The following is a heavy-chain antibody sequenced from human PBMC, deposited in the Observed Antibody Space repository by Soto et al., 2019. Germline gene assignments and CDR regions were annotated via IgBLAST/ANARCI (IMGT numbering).Heavy chain of an antibody. CDR2: IYPGDSDT. Sequence: PGESLKISCKGSGCSFTSYWIGWVRQMPGKGLEWMGIIYPGDSDTRYSPSFQGQVTISADKSISTAYLQWSSLKASDTAMYYCARYPRFQGLYNWFDPWGQGTLVTVSS. V-gene: IGHV5-51*01. J-gene: IGHJ5*02. CDR3: ARYPRFQGLYNWFDP. CDR1: GCSFTSYW. D-gene: IGHD3-3*01.